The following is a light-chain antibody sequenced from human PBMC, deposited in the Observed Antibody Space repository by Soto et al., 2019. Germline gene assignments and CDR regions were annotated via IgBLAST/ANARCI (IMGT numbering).Light chain of an antibody. J-gene: IGKJ3*01. V-gene: IGKV3-20*01. CDR1: HSINTSF. Sequence: EIVLTQSPGTLSLSPGDRATLSCRASHSINTSFLAWFQQKPGQAPRLLIYAASTRATGIPDRFSGSASETDFTLTIYRLEPEDSAVYYCQQYASAPFSLGPGTKVDIK. CDR3: QQYASAPFS. CDR2: AAS.